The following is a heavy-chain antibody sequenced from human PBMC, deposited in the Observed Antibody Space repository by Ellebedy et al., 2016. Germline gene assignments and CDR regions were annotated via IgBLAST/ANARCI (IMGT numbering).Heavy chain of an antibody. CDR2: IKSKTNGGTT. J-gene: IGHJ4*02. D-gene: IGHD1-1*01. Sequence: GESLKISCAASGLSFSDAWMNWVRQAPGKGLEWVALIKSKTNGGTTDYAPPVKGRFSISRDDSEDTLYLQMNSLRTEDTAVYYCVNEFKGSFDFWGRGTLVTVSS. CDR1: GLSFSDAW. CDR3: VNEFKGSFDF. V-gene: IGHV3-15*07.